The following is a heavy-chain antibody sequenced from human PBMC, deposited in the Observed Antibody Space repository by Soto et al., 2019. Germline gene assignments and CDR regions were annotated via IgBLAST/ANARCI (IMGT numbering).Heavy chain of an antibody. CDR1: GFTFRNYG. Sequence: QVQLVESGGGVVQPGRSLRLSCAASGFTFRNYGMHWVRQAPGKGLEWVAVIWYDGSNTYYADSVKGRFTISRDNSKKTLHLQMNRLRAEDTAVYYCTRDVSSRYFDLWGRGSLVTVSS. V-gene: IGHV3-33*01. CDR2: IWYDGSNT. J-gene: IGHJ2*01. CDR3: TRDVSSRYFDL.